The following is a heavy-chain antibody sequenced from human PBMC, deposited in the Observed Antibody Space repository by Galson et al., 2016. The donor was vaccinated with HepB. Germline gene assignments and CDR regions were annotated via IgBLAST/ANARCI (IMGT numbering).Heavy chain of an antibody. CDR2: INGRNTYT. J-gene: IGHJ4*02. CDR1: GFIFSDYY. D-gene: IGHD3-16*01. Sequence: SLRLSCAASGFIFSDYYMSWIRQAPGKGLEWVSHINGRNTYTNYAASVRGRFTISRDNAKNSLYLQMNSLGAEDTAVYYCARGIPQTYYFDYWGQGSLVTVSS. CDR3: ARGIPQTYYFDY. V-gene: IGHV3-11*06.